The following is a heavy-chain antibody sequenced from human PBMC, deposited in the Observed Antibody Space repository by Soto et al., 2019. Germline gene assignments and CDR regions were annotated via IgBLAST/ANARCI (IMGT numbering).Heavy chain of an antibody. CDR1: GYTFTSYD. D-gene: IGHD1-26*01. J-gene: IGHJ3*02. Sequence: QVQLAQSGAEVKKPGASVKVSCKASGYTFTSYDIYWVRQAAGQGLQSMGWMQPNSGNTGYAQEFQGRVTMTRDNSISTAYMELSGLRSDDTAVYYCVRGNADVGTFDIWCQGTMVTVSS. CDR3: VRGNADVGTFDI. V-gene: IGHV1-8*01. CDR2: MQPNSGNT.